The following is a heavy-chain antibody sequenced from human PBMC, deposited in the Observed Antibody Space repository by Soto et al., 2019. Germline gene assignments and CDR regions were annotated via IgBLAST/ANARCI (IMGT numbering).Heavy chain of an antibody. CDR3: ARAWGRVGTLGGDYYGKDV. CDR2: VYYSGST. D-gene: IGHD3-16*01. Sequence: QLQLQESGPGLVKPSETLSLTCTVSGGSISSSSYYWGWIRQPPGKGLEWIGSVYYSGSTYYNPSLKRRVPIFVDTATNQFSLELGPVAAAGTPVDYWARAWGRVGTLGGDYYGKDVWGQGTTVTVSS. J-gene: IGHJ6*02. CDR1: GGSISSSSYY. V-gene: IGHV4-39*01.